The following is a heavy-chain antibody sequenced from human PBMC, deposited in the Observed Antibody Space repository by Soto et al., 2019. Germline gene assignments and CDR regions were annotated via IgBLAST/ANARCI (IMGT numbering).Heavy chain of an antibody. D-gene: IGHD4-17*01. CDR2: MSPYSGNT. CDR1: GYTFTSYG. CDR3: ARGDYQTQYYYYYYYMDV. Sequence: ASVKVSCKASGYTFTSYGISWVRQAPGQGLEWMGWMSPYSGNTGYAQKFQGRVTMTRNTSISTAYMELSSLRSEDTAVYYCARGDYQTQYYYYYYYMDVWGKGTTVTVSS. V-gene: IGHV1-8*02. J-gene: IGHJ6*03.